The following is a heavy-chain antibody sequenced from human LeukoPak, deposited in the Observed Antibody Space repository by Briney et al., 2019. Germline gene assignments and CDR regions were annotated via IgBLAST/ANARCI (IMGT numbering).Heavy chain of an antibody. J-gene: IGHJ5*02. CDR1: GFTFSNAD. V-gene: IGHV3-21*01. Sequence: PGGSLRLSCATSGFTFSNADMTWVRQASGKGLEWVSSITTTSSYIYYADSVRGRFTISRDNAKNSLYLHMDSLRAEDTAVYYCARSGCPGGSCYLRYSWLDLWGRGTLVTVSS. CDR2: ITTTSSYI. CDR3: ARSGCPGGSCYLRYSWLDL. D-gene: IGHD2-15*01.